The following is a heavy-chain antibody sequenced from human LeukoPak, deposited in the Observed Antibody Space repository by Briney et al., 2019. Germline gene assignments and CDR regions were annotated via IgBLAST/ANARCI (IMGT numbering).Heavy chain of an antibody. CDR2: IYYSGST. CDR1: GGSISSSSYY. J-gene: IGHJ5*02. D-gene: IGHD3-3*01. V-gene: IGHV4-39*01. Sequence: PSETLSLTCTVSGGSISSSSYYWGWIRQPPGKGLEWIGSIYYSGSTYYNPSLKSRVTISVDTSKNQFSLKLSSVTAADTAVYYCARTFSGYDFWSGYSTENNWFDPWGQGTLVTVSS. CDR3: ARTFSGYDFWSGYSTENNWFDP.